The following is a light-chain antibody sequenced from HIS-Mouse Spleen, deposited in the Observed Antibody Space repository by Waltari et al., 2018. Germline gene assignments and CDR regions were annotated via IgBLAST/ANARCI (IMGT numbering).Light chain of an antibody. CDR1: SSHIGSNY. V-gene: IGLV1-47*01. CDR3: AAWDDSLSGWV. Sequence: QSVLTQPPSASGTPGQRVTISCSGSSSHIGSNYVYWYQQPPGTAPKLLIYRNNQRRSGGPDRVSRSKSRTSASLAISALRSEDEADYYCAAWDDSLSGWVFGGGTKLTVL. J-gene: IGLJ3*02. CDR2: RNN.